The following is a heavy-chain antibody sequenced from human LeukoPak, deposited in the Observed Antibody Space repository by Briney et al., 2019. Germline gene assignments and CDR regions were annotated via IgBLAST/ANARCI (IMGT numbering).Heavy chain of an antibody. J-gene: IGHJ4*02. Sequence: SETLSLTCAVYGGSFSGYYWSWIRQPPGKGLEWIGEINHSGSTNYNPTLKSRVTISVDTSKNQFSLKMTSVTAADTAVYSCARISEGIPVALYWGQGTLVTVSS. V-gene: IGHV4-34*01. CDR3: ARISEGIPVALY. CDR2: INHSGST. CDR1: GGSFSGYY. D-gene: IGHD6-19*01.